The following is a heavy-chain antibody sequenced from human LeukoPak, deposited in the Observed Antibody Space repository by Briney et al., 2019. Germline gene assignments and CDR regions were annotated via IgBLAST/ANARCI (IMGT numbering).Heavy chain of an antibody. V-gene: IGHV1-69*04. CDR2: IIPILGIA. CDR3: ARATQSSSWYVGGWFDP. J-gene: IGHJ5*02. D-gene: IGHD6-13*01. Sequence: GASVKVSCKASGGTFSSYAISWVRQAPGQGLEWMGRIIPILGIANYAQKFQGRVTITADKSTSTAYMELSSLRSDDTAVYYCARATQSSSWYVGGWFDPWGQGTLVTVSS. CDR1: GGTFSSYA.